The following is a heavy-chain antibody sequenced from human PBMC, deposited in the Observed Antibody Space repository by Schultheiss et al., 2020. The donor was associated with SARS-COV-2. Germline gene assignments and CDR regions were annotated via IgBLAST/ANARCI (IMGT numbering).Heavy chain of an antibody. D-gene: IGHD2-2*01. CDR2: IYHSGST. CDR1: GGSFSGYY. CDR3: ARTMGYCSTTSCPYFDY. J-gene: IGHJ4*02. V-gene: IGHV4-34*01. Sequence: SETLSLTCAVYGGSFSGYYWTWIRQPPGKGLEWIGEIYHSGSTNYNPSLKSRVTMSVDTSKNQFSLMLSSVTAADTAVYYCARTMGYCSTTSCPYFDYWGQGTLVTVSS.